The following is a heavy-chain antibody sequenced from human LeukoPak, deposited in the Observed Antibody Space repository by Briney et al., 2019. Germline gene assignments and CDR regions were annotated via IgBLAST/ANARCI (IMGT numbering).Heavy chain of an antibody. CDR2: INAGNGNT. D-gene: IGHD5-18*01. J-gene: IGHJ4*02. Sequence: ASVKVSCKASGYTFTSYTMHWVRQAPGQRLEWMGWINAGNGNTKYSQKFQGRVTITRDTSASTAYMELSSLRSEDTAVYYCARTTAMVTIFDYRGQGTLVTVSS. V-gene: IGHV1-3*01. CDR1: GYTFTSYT. CDR3: ARTTAMVTIFDY.